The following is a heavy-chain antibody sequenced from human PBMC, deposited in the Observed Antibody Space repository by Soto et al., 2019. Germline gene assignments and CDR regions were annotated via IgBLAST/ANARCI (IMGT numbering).Heavy chain of an antibody. J-gene: IGHJ6*03. Sequence: SETLSLTCAVYGGSFSGYYWSWIRQPPGKGLEWIGEINHSGSTNYNPSLKSRVTISVDTSKNQFFLKLSSVTAADTAVYYCARGRYYGSGSYYYYYYYYMDVWGKGTTVTVSS. CDR3: ARGRYYGSGSYYYYYYYYMDV. CDR1: GGSFSGYY. CDR2: INHSGST. D-gene: IGHD3-10*01. V-gene: IGHV4-34*01.